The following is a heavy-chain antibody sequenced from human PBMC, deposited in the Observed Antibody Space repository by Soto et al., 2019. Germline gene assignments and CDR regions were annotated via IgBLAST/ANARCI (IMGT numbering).Heavy chain of an antibody. CDR2: IYPGDSDT. J-gene: IGHJ6*03. V-gene: IGHV5-51*01. CDR3: ARPSGLVPAGYWYYCMDP. Sequence: GESLKISCKGSGYSFTSYWIGWVRQMPGKGLEWMGIIYPGDSDTRYSPPFQGQVTISADKSISTAYLQWSSLKASDTAMYYCARPSGLVPAGYWYYCMDPXGKGTMVTISS. CDR1: GYSFTSYW. D-gene: IGHD2-2*01.